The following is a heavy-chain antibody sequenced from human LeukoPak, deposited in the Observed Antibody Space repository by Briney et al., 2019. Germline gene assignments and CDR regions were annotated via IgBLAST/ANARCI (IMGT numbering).Heavy chain of an antibody. J-gene: IGHJ4*02. Sequence: SETLSLTCIVSGGSISSYYWSWIRQPPGQGLEWIGYIFYPGSTNYNPSLKSRVTISLDTSKNQFSLRLRSVTAADTAVYYCTRSLFRYSSKWYYFDYWGQGTLVTVSS. CDR3: TRSLFRYSSKWYYFDY. D-gene: IGHD6-13*01. CDR1: GGSISSYY. CDR2: IFYPGST. V-gene: IGHV4-59*01.